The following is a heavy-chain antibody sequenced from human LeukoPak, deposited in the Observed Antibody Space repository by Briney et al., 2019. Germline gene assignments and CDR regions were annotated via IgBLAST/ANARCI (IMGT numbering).Heavy chain of an antibody. V-gene: IGHV3-43*01. CDR2: ISWDGGNT. Sequence: GGSLRLSCAASGFTFHDYTMHWVRQPPGKGLEWVSLISWDGGNTFYADSVKGRFTVSRDNSRNSLFLQMNSLSVEDTALYFCARESGGNSPEFHGCGQGSLVTAS. CDR3: ARESGGNSPEFHG. J-gene: IGHJ1*01. D-gene: IGHD4-23*01. CDR1: GFTFHDYT.